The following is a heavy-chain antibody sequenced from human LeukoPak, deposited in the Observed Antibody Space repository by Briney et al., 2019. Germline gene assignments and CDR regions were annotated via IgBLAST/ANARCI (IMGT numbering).Heavy chain of an antibody. J-gene: IGHJ5*02. V-gene: IGHV4-30-4*07. CDR1: GGSISSGGYS. D-gene: IGHD3-10*01. CDR2: IYYSGST. Sequence: SETLSLTCAVSGGSISSGGYSWSWIRQPPGKGLEWIGYIYYSGSTYYNPSLKSRVTISVDTSKNQFSLKLSSVTAADTAVYHCARDQYYYGSGTPFDPWGQGTLVTVSS. CDR3: ARDQYYYGSGTPFDP.